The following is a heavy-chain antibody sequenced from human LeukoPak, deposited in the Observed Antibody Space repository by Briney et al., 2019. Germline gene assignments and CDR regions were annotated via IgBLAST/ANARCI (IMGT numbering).Heavy chain of an antibody. V-gene: IGHV1-2*02. J-gene: IGHJ5*02. CDR3: ARNANIAAAGTGRFDP. Sequence: ASVKVSCKASGYTFTTFDINWVRQATGQGLEWMGWINPNSGGTNYAQKFQGRVTMTRDTSISTAYMELSRLRSDDTAVYYCARNANIAAAGTGRFDPWGQGTLVTVSS. D-gene: IGHD6-13*01. CDR2: INPNSGGT. CDR1: GYTFTTFD.